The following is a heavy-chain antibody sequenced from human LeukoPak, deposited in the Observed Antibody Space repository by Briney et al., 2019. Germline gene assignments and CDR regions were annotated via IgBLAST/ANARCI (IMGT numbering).Heavy chain of an antibody. CDR1: GGSISSYY. CDR2: IYYSGST. V-gene: IGHV4-59*01. J-gene: IGHJ5*02. Sequence: KASETLSLTCTVPGGSISSYYWSWIRQPPGKGLEWIGYIYYSGSTNYNPSLKSRVTILVDTSKNQFSLKLSSVTAADTAVYYCARGPYYSINWFDPWGQGTLVTVSS. D-gene: IGHD2/OR15-2a*01. CDR3: ARGPYYSINWFDP.